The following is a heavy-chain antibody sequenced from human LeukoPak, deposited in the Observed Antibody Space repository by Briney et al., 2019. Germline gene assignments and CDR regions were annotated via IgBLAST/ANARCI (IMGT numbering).Heavy chain of an antibody. CDR2: MNPNSGNT. CDR1: GYTFTSYD. J-gene: IGHJ5*02. Sequence: ASVKVSCKASGYTFTSYDINWVRQATGQGLEWIACMNPNSGNTAYAQKVQGRVTMTRNTSISTAYMELSSLRSEDTAVYYCARGKLITIFGVVITSNWFAPCGQGTLVTVYS. V-gene: IGHV1-8*01. CDR3: ARGKLITIFGVVITSNWFAP. D-gene: IGHD3-3*01.